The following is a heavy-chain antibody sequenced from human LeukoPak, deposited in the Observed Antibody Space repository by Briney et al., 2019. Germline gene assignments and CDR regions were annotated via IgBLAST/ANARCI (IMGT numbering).Heavy chain of an antibody. J-gene: IGHJ3*02. V-gene: IGHV3-48*04. CDR3: ARHFDYPNAFDI. CDR2: ITYGSDTI. Sequence: GGSLRLSCVASGFYFGGHAMHWLRQAPGKGLEWVAYITYGSDTIYYADSVKGRFTISRDNAKNSLYLQMNSLRAEDTAVYYCARHFDYPNAFDIWGQGTMVTVSS. CDR1: GFYFGGHA. D-gene: IGHD3-9*01.